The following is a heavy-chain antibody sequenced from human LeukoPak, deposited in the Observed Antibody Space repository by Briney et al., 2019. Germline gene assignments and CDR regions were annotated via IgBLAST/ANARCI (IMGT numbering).Heavy chain of an antibody. CDR3: ARVRKYSGYYSWYFDL. Sequence: PGGSLRLSCAASGFTFGSYGMHWVRQAPGKGLEWVTFIRSDGSNKYYADSVKGRFTISRENAKNSLYLQMNSLRAGDTAVYYCARVRKYSGYYSWYFDLWGRGTLVTVSS. CDR1: GFTFGSYG. V-gene: IGHV3-30*02. CDR2: IRSDGSNK. D-gene: IGHD5-12*01. J-gene: IGHJ2*01.